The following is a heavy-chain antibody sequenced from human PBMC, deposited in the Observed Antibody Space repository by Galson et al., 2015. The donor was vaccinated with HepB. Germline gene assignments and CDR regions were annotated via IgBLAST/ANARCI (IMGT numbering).Heavy chain of an antibody. J-gene: IGHJ3*02. Sequence: TLSLTCTVSGGSISRYYWSWIRQPPGKRLEWIGYIYYSGSTDYNPSLKSRVTMSVDTSKNQFSLKLRSVTAADTAVYYCARYYGSHDAFDIWGQGTMVTVSS. CDR3: ARYYGSHDAFDI. D-gene: IGHD1-26*01. V-gene: IGHV4-59*01. CDR2: IYYSGST. CDR1: GGSISRYY.